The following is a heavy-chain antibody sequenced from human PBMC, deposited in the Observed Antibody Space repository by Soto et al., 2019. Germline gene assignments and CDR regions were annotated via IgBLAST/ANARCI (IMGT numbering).Heavy chain of an antibody. Sequence: PGGSLRLSCAASGFTFSDYYMSWIRQAPGKGLEWVSYISSSGTTMYYADSVKGRFTISRDKAKSSLYLQMNSLRAEDTAVYYCARDQLYSDIWGQGTMVTVSS. CDR2: ISSSGTTM. V-gene: IGHV3-11*01. CDR3: ARDQLYSDI. J-gene: IGHJ3*02. CDR1: GFTFSDYY. D-gene: IGHD3-10*01.